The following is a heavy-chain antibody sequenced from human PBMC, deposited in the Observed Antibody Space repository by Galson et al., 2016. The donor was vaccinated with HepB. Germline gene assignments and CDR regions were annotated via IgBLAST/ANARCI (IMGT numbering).Heavy chain of an antibody. CDR3: ARDRGFYSSTWD. CDR2: ISGDGAP. Sequence: SLRLSCAASGFTFSSYAMSWVRQAPGKGLEWVSSISGDGAPSYVDSMKGRFTISRDNSKDTLYQQMISLRAEDTAVYYCARDRGFYSSTWDWGQGTLVTVSS. J-gene: IGHJ4*02. D-gene: IGHD2-2*01. CDR1: GFTFSSYA. V-gene: IGHV3-23*01.